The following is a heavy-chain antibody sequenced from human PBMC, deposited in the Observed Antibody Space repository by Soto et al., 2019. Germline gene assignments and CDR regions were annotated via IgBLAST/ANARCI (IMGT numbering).Heavy chain of an antibody. CDR3: AKEEQRLALDY. CDR1: GFTFSNYG. J-gene: IGHJ4*02. Sequence: QVQLVESGGGVVQPGRSLRLSCAASGFTFSNYGMHWVRQAPGKGLEWVAVISYDGSNKYYADSVKGRFTISRDNSKNPLYLQMNSLRAEDTAVYYCAKEEQRLALDYWGQGTLVTVSS. D-gene: IGHD6-25*01. CDR2: ISYDGSNK. V-gene: IGHV3-30*18.